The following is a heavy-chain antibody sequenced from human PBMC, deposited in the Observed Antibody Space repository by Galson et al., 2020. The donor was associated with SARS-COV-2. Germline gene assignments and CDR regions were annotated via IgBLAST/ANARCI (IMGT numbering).Heavy chain of an antibody. CDR1: GDSVSTSSAA. CDR3: ARSGYVNEAALAHYGMDV. D-gene: IGHD5-12*01. CDR2: TYYRSQWNN. V-gene: IGHV6-1*01. Sequence: SQTLSLTCAISGDSVSTSSAAWNWPRQSPSRGLEWLGRTYYRSQWNNDYAVSVKSRITINADTSKNQFALQLNSVTPEDTAVYYCARSGYVNEAALAHYGMDVWGQGTTVTVSS. J-gene: IGHJ6*02.